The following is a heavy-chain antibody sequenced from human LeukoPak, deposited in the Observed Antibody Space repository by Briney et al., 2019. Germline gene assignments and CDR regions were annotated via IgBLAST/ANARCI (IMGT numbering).Heavy chain of an antibody. CDR1: GFTFDDYA. D-gene: IGHD1-26*01. CDR3: AKGPYSGSYVGYFDY. V-gene: IGHV3-9*01. J-gene: IGHJ4*02. CDR2: ISWNSGSI. Sequence: PGGSLRLSCAASGFTFDDYAMHWVRQAPGKGLEWVSGISWNSGSIGYADSVKGRFTISRDNAKNFLYLQMNSLRAEDTALYYCAKGPYSGSYVGYFDYWGQGTLVTVSS.